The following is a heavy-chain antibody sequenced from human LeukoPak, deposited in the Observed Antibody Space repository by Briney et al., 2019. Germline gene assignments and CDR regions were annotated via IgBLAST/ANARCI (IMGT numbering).Heavy chain of an antibody. Sequence: GGSLRLSCAASGFTFSSYAMSWVRQAPGKGLERVSAISGSGGSTYYADSVKGRFTISRDNSKNTLYLQMNSLRAEDTAVYYCAKSPCYDILTGYYTGCYFDYWGQGTLVTVSS. V-gene: IGHV3-23*01. CDR1: GFTFSSYA. J-gene: IGHJ4*02. CDR3: AKSPCYDILTGYYTGCYFDY. CDR2: ISGSGGST. D-gene: IGHD3-9*01.